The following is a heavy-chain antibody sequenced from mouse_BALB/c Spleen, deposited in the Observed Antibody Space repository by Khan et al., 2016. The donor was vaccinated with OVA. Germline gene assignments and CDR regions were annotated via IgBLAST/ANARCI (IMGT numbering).Heavy chain of an antibody. V-gene: IGHV9-4*02. CDR1: GYTFTTAG. Sequence: QVQLKQSGPELKKPGETVRISCKASGYTFTTAGIQWVQKMPGKGLKWIGWINTHSGVPKYAEDFKGRFAFSLEISVNTAYLQITNLKNEDTATNFCARGGAAYNRNDGDAMEYWGQGTSVTVSS. CDR3: ARGGAAYNRNDGDAMEY. J-gene: IGHJ4*01. D-gene: IGHD2-14*01. CDR2: INTHSGVP.